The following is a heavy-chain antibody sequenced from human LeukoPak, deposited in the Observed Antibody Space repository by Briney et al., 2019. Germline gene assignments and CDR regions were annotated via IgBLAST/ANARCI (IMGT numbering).Heavy chain of an antibody. CDR3: ARDLLAALIVVLGY. CDR2: ISVYDGNT. J-gene: IGHJ4*02. V-gene: IGHV1-18*01. D-gene: IGHD3-22*01. Sequence: ASVKVSCKASNYTFSSYGVTWVRQAPGQGLQWLGWISVYDGNTNYAQKLQGRVTMTTDTSTSTAYMELRSLRSDDTAVYYCARDLLAALIVVLGYWGQGTLVTVSS. CDR1: NYTFSSYG.